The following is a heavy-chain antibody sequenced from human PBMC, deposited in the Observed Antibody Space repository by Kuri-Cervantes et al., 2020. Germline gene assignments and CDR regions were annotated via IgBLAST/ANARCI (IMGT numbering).Heavy chain of an antibody. CDR3: ARANLWFGELDAFDI. D-gene: IGHD3-10*01. J-gene: IGHJ3*02. V-gene: IGHV3-33*01. Sequence: SCKASGGTFSSYAISWVRQAPGKGLEWVAVIWYDGSNKYYADSVKGRFTISRDNSKNTLYLQMNSLRAEDTAVYYCARANLWFGELDAFDIWGQGTMVTVSS. CDR2: IWYDGSNK. CDR1: GGTFSSYA.